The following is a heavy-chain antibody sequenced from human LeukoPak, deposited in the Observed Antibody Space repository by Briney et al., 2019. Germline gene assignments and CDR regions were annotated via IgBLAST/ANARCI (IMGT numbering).Heavy chain of an antibody. V-gene: IGHV3-66*01. J-gene: IGHJ4*02. CDR2: IFNDGST. CDR3: ARDPGGDNAY. D-gene: IGHD4-17*01. Sequence: GGSLRLSCAASGFTVRSNYMSWVRQAPGKGLEWVSLIFNDGSTYYADSVRARFTISRDNSMDTLYLQMNSLRVEDTAVYYCARDPGGDNAYWGQGTLVTVSS. CDR1: GFTVRSNY.